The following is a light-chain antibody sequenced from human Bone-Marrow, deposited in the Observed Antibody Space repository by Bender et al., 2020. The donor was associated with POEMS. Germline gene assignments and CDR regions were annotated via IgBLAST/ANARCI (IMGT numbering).Light chain of an antibody. V-gene: IGLV3-1*01. J-gene: IGLJ2*01. Sequence: SFELTQPPSVSVSPGQTASITCSGDKLGNKYACWYQQKPGQSPVLVIYQDNKRPSGIPERFSGSNSGNTATLTISGTQAMDEADYYCQTWDTNPVFGGGTKLTVL. CDR3: QTWDTNPV. CDR1: KLGNKY. CDR2: QDN.